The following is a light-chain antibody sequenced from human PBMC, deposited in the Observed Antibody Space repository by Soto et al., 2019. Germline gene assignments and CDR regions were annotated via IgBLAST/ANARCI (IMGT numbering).Light chain of an antibody. J-gene: IGKJ3*01. V-gene: IGKV1-5*03. Sequence: DIQMPQSPSTLSASVGDRVTITCRASQSINSWLAWYQQKPGKAPKLLIYRASTLEGGVPSRFSGSGSGTDFTLTISSLQPDDFSTYYCQQYDSYSGTFGPGTKVDIK. CDR2: RAS. CDR1: QSINSW. CDR3: QQYDSYSGT.